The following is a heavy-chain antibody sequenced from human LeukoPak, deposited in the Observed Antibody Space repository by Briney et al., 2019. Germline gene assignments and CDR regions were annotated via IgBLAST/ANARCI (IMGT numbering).Heavy chain of an antibody. D-gene: IGHD4-17*01. J-gene: IGHJ4*02. V-gene: IGHV4-59*01. CDR3: ARGMTTYYFDY. CDR1: GGSISSYY. CDR2: IYYSGST. Sequence: SETLSLTCTVSGGSISSYYWSWIRQPPGKGLEWIGYIYYSGSTNYNPSLKSRVTISVDTSKNQFSLKLSSVTAADTAVYYCARGMTTYYFDYWGQGTLVTVSS.